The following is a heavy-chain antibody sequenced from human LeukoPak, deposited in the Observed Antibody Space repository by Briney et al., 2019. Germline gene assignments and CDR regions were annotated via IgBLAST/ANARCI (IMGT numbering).Heavy chain of an antibody. J-gene: IGHJ4*02. V-gene: IGHV3-7*03. CDR2: IRQDGDTK. CDR1: GFPFNAYW. CDR3: ARSLPYGTTWYGRSDF. Sequence: GGSLRLSCAASGFPFNAYWMTWVRQAPGKGLEWVANIRQDGDTKYYVDSVKGRFTISRDNAMNSLYLQMNSLRAEDTAIYYCARSLPYGTTWYGRSDFWGQGALVTVSS. D-gene: IGHD6-13*01.